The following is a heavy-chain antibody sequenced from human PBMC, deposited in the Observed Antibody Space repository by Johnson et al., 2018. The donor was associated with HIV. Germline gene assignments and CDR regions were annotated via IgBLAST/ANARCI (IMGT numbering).Heavy chain of an antibody. CDR1: GFTFSSYD. D-gene: IGHD6-19*01. V-gene: IGHV3-13*01. CDR2: IGTAGDT. J-gene: IGHJ3*02. Sequence: VQLVESGGGLVQPGGSLRLSCAASGFTFSSYDMHWVRQATGKGLEWVSAIGTAGDTHLTDSGKDRFITSRDNSKNTLYLQMNSLRAEDTAVYYCARDLSRYIAVATFDAFDIWGQGTMVTVSS. CDR3: ARDLSRYIAVATFDAFDI.